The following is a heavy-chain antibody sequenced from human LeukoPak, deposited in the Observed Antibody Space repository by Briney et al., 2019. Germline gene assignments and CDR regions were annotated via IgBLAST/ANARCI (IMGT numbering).Heavy chain of an antibody. CDR2: IKSKTDGGTT. CDR1: GFTFSNAW. Sequence: KPGGSLRLSCAASGFTFSNAWMSWVRQAPGKGLEWVGRIKSKTDGGTTDYAAPVKGRFTISRDDSKNTLYLQMNSLRTEDTAVYYCTTGTYYYDSSGYFVFDYWGQGTLVTVSS. V-gene: IGHV3-15*01. D-gene: IGHD3-22*01. CDR3: TTGTYYYDSSGYFVFDY. J-gene: IGHJ4*02.